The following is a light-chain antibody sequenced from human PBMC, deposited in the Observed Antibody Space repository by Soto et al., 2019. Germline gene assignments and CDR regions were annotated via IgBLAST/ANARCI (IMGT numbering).Light chain of an antibody. CDR2: EVS. CDR3: SSYVTSGTLV. CDR1: SSDIGGSDY. Sequence: QSVLTQAASVSGSPGQSITISCTGTSSDIGGSDYVSWYQKHPGKAPKVIIYEVSDRPSGVSDRFSGSKSGNTASLTISGRQAEDEADYYCSSYVTSGTLVFGGGTKLTVL. J-gene: IGLJ3*02. V-gene: IGLV2-14*01.